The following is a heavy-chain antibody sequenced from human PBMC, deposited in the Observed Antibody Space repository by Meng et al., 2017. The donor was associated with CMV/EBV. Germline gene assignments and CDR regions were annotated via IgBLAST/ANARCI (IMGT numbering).Heavy chain of an antibody. CDR1: GGTFSSYA. CDR2: IIPILGIA. CDR3: ASRGITIFGVKTYYYYGMDV. D-gene: IGHD3-3*01. Sequence: SVKVSCKASGGTFSSYAISWVRQAPGQGLEWMGGIIPILGIANYAQKFQGRVTITADKSTSTAYMELNSLRSEDTAVYYCASRGITIFGVKTYYYYGMDVWGHGTSVTVSS. J-gene: IGHJ6*02. V-gene: IGHV1-69*10.